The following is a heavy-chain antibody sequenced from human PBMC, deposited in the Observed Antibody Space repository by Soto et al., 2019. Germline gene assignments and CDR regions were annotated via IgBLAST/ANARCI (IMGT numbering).Heavy chain of an antibody. V-gene: IGHV4-31*03. CDR3: ARASSSSSDAYS. D-gene: IGHD6-6*01. CDR2: IYDTESA. J-gene: IGHJ4*02. CDR1: GESLSSGGYY. Sequence: PSETLSLTCSVSGESLSSGGYYWSWIRHHPGKGLEWIGYIYDTESAYYNPSLKSRVTISMDTSENHFAMRLTSVTAADSAVYYCARASSSSSDAYSWGQGLQVTVAS.